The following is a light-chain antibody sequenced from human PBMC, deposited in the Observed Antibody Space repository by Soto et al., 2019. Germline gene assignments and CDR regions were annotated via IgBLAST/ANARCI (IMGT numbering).Light chain of an antibody. CDR1: QRILNY. Sequence: DIQMTQSPSSLSASVGDRVTITCRASQRILNYLNWYQQKPGKAPKLLIYAASSLQSGVPSRFSGSGSGTDFTLTITSLLPEDFATYFCQQSHSIPVTFGQGTNLEIK. J-gene: IGKJ2*01. V-gene: IGKV1-39*01. CDR2: AAS. CDR3: QQSHSIPVT.